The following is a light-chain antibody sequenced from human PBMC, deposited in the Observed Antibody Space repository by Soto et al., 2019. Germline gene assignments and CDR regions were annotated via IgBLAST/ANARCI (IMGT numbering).Light chain of an antibody. V-gene: IGLV2-11*01. Sequence: QSALTQPRSVSGSPGQSVTISCTGTSSDVGAYNYVSWYQQHPGKPPKLMICDGSKRPSGVPDRFSGSKSGNAASLTISGRQAANEADYYCCSYAGSYTWVFGGGTKLTVL. CDR1: SSDVGAYNY. CDR2: DGS. J-gene: IGLJ3*02. CDR3: CSYAGSYTWV.